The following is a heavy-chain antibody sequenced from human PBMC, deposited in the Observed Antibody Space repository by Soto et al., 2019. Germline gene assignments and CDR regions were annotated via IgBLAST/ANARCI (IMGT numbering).Heavy chain of an antibody. Sequence: SLRLSWAASRFTFSSYAIHWVRQAPGKGLEWVAVISYDGSNKYYADSVKGRFTISRDNSKNTLYLQMNSLRTEDTAVYYCARALGYAFDIWGQGTMVTVSS. CDR2: ISYDGSNK. CDR1: RFTFSSYA. CDR3: ARALGYAFDI. V-gene: IGHV3-30-3*01. J-gene: IGHJ3*02. D-gene: IGHD7-27*01.